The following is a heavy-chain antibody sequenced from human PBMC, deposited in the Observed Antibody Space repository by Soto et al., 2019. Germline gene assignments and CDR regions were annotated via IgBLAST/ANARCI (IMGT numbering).Heavy chain of an antibody. V-gene: IGHV1-46*01. D-gene: IGHD3-3*01. CDR2: INPSGGST. J-gene: IGHJ6*02. CDR3: ARERQATIFGVVITGNAVKGYSYYGMDT. Sequence: GASVKVSCKASGYTFTSYYMHWVRQAPGQGLEWMGIINPSGGSTSYAQKFQGRVTMTRDTSTSTVYMELSSLRSEDTAVYYCARERQATIFGVVITGNAVKGYSYYGMDTWGQGATLTVSS. CDR1: GYTFTSYY.